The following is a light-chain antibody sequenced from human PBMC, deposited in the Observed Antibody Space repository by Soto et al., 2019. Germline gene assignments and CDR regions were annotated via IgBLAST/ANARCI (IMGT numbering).Light chain of an antibody. J-gene: IGKJ4*01. V-gene: IGKV4-1*01. CDR2: WAS. Sequence: DFVMTQSPDSLAVSLGERATINCKSSQSVLSSSNNKNFLAWFQQRPGQPPKLLIYWASTRESGAPDRFSGSGSGTDFTLTISSLQAEDVAVYYCQQYYAAPLTFGGGTKVEIK. CDR3: QQYYAAPLT. CDR1: QSVLSSSNNKNF.